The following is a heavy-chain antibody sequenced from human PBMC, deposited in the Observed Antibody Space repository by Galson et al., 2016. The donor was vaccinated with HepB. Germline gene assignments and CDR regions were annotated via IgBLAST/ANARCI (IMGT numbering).Heavy chain of an antibody. CDR2: ISGSGNSI. CDR3: AKDPNGDYIGAYDS. V-gene: IGHV3-23*01. D-gene: IGHD4-17*01. Sequence: SLRLSCAASGLTLSSYAVTWVRQAPGKGLEWVSTISGSGNSILYGDSVKGCSTISRDNSKNIVYLQMNSLRAEDTALYYCAKDPNGDYIGAYDSWGQGTLVTVSS. CDR1: GLTLSSYA. J-gene: IGHJ4*02.